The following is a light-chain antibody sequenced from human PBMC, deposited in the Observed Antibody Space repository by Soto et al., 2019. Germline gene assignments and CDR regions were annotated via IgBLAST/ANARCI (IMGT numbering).Light chain of an antibody. CDR3: QQYDNWPPT. Sequence: GMTQSPATLSVSPWERATLSCMASQSISSNLASYQQKPVQAPRLLMFRTSSRATGIPSMFSGSGSGTAFTLTISSLQSEDFAVYYCQQYDNWPPTFGQGTKVDIK. CDR1: QSISSN. V-gene: IGKV3-15*01. CDR2: RTS. J-gene: IGKJ1*01.